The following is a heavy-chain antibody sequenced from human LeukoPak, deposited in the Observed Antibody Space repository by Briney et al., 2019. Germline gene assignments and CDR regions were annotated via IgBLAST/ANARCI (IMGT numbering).Heavy chain of an antibody. Sequence: GGSLRLSRAASGFTFDDYAMHWVRQAPGKGLEWVSGISWNSGGIGYADSVKDRFTISRDNAKNSLYLQMNSLRAEDTALYYCAKDNDDSSGYLDYFDYWGQGTLVTVSS. CDR1: GFTFDDYA. CDR2: ISWNSGGI. CDR3: AKDNDDSSGYLDYFDY. V-gene: IGHV3-9*01. J-gene: IGHJ4*02. D-gene: IGHD3-22*01.